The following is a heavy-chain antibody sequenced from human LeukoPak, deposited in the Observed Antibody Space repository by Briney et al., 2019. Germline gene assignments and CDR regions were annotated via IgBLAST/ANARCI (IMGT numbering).Heavy chain of an antibody. V-gene: IGHV3-23*01. D-gene: IGHD1-7*01. CDR1: GFTFSNYA. Sequence: GGSLRLSCAASGFTFSNYAMTWVRQAPGKGLEWVSTIGGSGGSKIYADSVKGRLTISRDNSKNTLYLQMDSLRVDDTAVYYCARGALELTPDSRWGQGTLVTVSS. J-gene: IGHJ4*02. CDR3: ARGALELTPDSR. CDR2: IGGSGGSK.